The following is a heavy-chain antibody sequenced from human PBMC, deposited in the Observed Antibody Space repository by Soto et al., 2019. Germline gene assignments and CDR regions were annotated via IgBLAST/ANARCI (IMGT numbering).Heavy chain of an antibody. CDR3: ARSVPAATRHYYYYMDV. D-gene: IGHD2-2*01. Sequence: QVQLQQWGAVLLKSSETLSLTCAVYGGSFSGHFWGWVRQPPGRGPEWIGEITPGEAANYAPSLKSRVTISADTSKNQFSLKLNSVTAADTAVYYCARSVPAATRHYYYYMDVWGKGTTVAVSS. J-gene: IGHJ6*03. CDR2: ITPGEAA. V-gene: IGHV4-34*01. CDR1: GGSFSGHF.